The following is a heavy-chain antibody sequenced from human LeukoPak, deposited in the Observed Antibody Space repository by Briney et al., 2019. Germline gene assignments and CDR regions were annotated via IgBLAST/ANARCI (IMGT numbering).Heavy chain of an antibody. J-gene: IGHJ4*02. V-gene: IGHV3-48*02. D-gene: IGHD4-17*01. CDR3: ARDQYGAYAIDY. Sequence: PGGSLRLSCAAPGFTFSSYSMNWVRQAPGKGLEWVSYISSSSTIYYANSVKGRFTMSRDNAKNSLYLQMNSLRDEDTAVYYCARDQYGAYAIDYWGQGTLVTVSS. CDR2: ISSSSTI. CDR1: GFTFSSYS.